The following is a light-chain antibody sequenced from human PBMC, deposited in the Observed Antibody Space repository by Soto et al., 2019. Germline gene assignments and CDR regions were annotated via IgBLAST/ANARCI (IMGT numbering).Light chain of an antibody. Sequence: QPVLTQPASVSGSPGQSITISCTGTSSDVGGYNYVSWYQQYPGKAPKLMIYEVSDRPSGVSNRFSGSKSGNTASLTISGLQAEDESDYYCSSYTSDNTWVFGGGTKVTVL. J-gene: IGLJ3*02. CDR3: SSYTSDNTWV. CDR1: SSDVGGYNY. V-gene: IGLV2-14*01. CDR2: EVS.